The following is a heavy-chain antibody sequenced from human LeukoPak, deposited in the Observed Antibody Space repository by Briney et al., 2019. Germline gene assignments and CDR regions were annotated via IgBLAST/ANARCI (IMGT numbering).Heavy chain of an antibody. D-gene: IGHD4-17*01. J-gene: IGHJ4*02. CDR2: MYTSGST. Sequence: SETLSLTCSVSGGSISSYYWSWIRQPAGKQPEWIGRMYTSGSTYHNPSLKSRVTMSADTSKNQFSLKLTSVTAADTSVYYCAREGGPGGDYGSIDSWGQGTLVTVSS. CDR3: AREGGPGGDYGSIDS. CDR1: GGSISSYY. V-gene: IGHV4-4*07.